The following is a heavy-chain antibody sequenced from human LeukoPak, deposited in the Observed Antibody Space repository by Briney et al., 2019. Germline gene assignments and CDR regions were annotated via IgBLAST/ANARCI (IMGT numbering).Heavy chain of an antibody. CDR1: GGSISSTIYY. D-gene: IGHD3-3*01. CDR2: IYYGGRT. J-gene: IGHJ3*02. V-gene: IGHV4-39*01. CDR3: ARHLGGSGSTDAFDI. Sequence: SETLSLTCTVSGGSISSTIYYCAWIRQPPGKGLEWIGSIYYGGRTYYNPSLKSRVTTSVDTSKNQFSLKLSSVTAADTAVYYCARHLGGSGSTDAFDIWGQGTVVTVSS.